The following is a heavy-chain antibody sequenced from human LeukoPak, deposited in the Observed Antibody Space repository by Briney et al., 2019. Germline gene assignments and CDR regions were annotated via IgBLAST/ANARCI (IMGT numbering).Heavy chain of an antibody. CDR1: GYTLTSYG. D-gene: IGHD3-22*01. V-gene: IGHV1-2*02. Sequence: ASVKVSCKASGYTLTSYGISWVRRAPGQGLEWMGWINPNSGGTNYAQKFQGRVTMTRDTSISTAYMELSRLRSDDTAVYYCARDLDSDSSGYYWGQGTLVTVSS. CDR3: ARDLDSDSSGYY. CDR2: INPNSGGT. J-gene: IGHJ4*02.